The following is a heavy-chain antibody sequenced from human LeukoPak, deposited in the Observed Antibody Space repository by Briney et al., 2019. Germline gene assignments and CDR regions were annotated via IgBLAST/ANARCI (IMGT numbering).Heavy chain of an antibody. D-gene: IGHD6-6*01. CDR2: IKQDGSEK. CDR1: GFTFSSYG. CDR3: ARGRDSSSTTAHHYYYMDV. V-gene: IGHV3-7*01. Sequence: PGGSLRLSCAASGFTFSSYGMHWVRQAPGKGLEWVANIKQDGSEKYYVDSVKGRFTISRDNAKNSLYLQMNSLRAEDTAVYYCARGRDSSSTTAHHYYYMDVWGKGTTVTVSS. J-gene: IGHJ6*03.